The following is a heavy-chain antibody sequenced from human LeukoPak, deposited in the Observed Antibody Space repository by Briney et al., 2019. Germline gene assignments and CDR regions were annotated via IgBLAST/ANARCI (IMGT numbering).Heavy chain of an antibody. CDR3: AREHTYYYDSSGYYFDY. D-gene: IGHD3-22*01. CDR1: GYTFTSYY. Sequence: ASVKVSCKASGYTFTSYYTHWVRQAPGQGLEWMGIINPSGGSTSYAQKFQGRVTMTRDTSTSTVYMELSSLRSEDTAVYYCAREHTYYYDSSGYYFDYWGQGTLVTVSS. CDR2: INPSGGST. J-gene: IGHJ4*02. V-gene: IGHV1-46*01.